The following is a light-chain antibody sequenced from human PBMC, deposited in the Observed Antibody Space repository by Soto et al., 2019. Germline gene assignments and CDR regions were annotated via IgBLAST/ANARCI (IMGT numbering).Light chain of an antibody. CDR3: QPYNSYSEA. Sequence: DIQMTQSPSTLSGSVGDRVTITCRASQTISSWLAWYQQKPGKAPKLLIYTASTLKSGVPSRFSGSGSGTEFTLTISSLQPDDFATYYCQPYNSYSEAFGQGTKVDIK. CDR2: TAS. CDR1: QTISSW. J-gene: IGKJ1*01. V-gene: IGKV1-5*03.